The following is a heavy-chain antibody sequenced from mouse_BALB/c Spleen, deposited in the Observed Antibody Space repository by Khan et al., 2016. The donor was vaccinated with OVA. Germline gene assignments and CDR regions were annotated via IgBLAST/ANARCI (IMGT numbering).Heavy chain of an antibody. D-gene: IGHD2-10*01. V-gene: IGHV2-6-1*01. J-gene: IGHJ4*01. CDR2: IWSDGST. Sequence: QMQLEESGPGLVAPSQSLSITCTISGFSLTNYGIHWVRQPPGKGLEWLVVIWSDGSTTYNSALTSRLTISKDNSNSQAFLKRNSPQTDDTAVYFCARQPYYHYNIMDYWGQGTSVTVSS. CDR1: GFSLTNYG. CDR3: ARQPYYHYNIMDY.